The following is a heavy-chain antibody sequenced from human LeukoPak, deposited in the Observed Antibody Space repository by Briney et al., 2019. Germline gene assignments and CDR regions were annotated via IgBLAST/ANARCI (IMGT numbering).Heavy chain of an antibody. Sequence: GGSLRLSCAASGFTFSSYSMNWVRQAPGKGLEWVSSISSSSSYIYYADSVKGRFTISRDNAKNSLYLQMNSLRAEDTAVYNCARDPGYNPFYFDYWGQGTLVTVSS. J-gene: IGHJ4*02. V-gene: IGHV3-21*01. D-gene: IGHD5-24*01. CDR1: GFTFSSYS. CDR2: ISSSSSYI. CDR3: ARDPGYNPFYFDY.